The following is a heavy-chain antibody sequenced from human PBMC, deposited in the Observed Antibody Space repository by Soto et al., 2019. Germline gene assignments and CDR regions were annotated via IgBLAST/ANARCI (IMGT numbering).Heavy chain of an antibody. V-gene: IGHV2-5*02. CDR3: AHGSCSSADCYPNPYLDY. D-gene: IGHD2-2*01. J-gene: IGHJ4*02. Sequence: QITLKESGPPLVKPTQTLTLTCTFSGFSLSTTAEGVGWIRQPPGKALEWLALIYWDDDERYNPSLKSRLTITKDTSKNQVVLTMTNVDPVDTATYYCAHGSCSSADCYPNPYLDYWGQGILVTVSS. CDR1: GFSLSTTAEG. CDR2: IYWDDDE.